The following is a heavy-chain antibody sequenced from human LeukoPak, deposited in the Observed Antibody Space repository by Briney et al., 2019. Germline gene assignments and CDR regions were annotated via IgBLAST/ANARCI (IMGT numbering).Heavy chain of an antibody. V-gene: IGHV3-7*01. CDR2: IKQDGSEK. J-gene: IGHJ4*02. D-gene: IGHD6-13*01. CDR1: EFIFSGYW. CDR3: ARDGFVGAANY. Sequence: GGSLRLSCAASEFIFSGYWMNWVRQAPGKGLEWVANIKQDGSEKQYVDSVRGRFTISRDYANNSLYLQMNSLRVEDTAVYYCARDGFVGAANYWGQGTLVTVSS.